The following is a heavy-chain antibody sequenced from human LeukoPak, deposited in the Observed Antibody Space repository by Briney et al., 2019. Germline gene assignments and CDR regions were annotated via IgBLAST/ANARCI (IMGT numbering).Heavy chain of an antibody. Sequence: GGSLRLSCAASGFTFSSYGMSWVRQAPGKGLEWVSAISGSGGSTYYADSVKGRSTISRDNSKNTLYVQMNSLRAEDTAVYYCAKGKDYYLDYWGQGTLVTVSS. CDR1: GFTFSSYG. D-gene: IGHD3-10*01. J-gene: IGHJ4*02. V-gene: IGHV3-23*01. CDR2: ISGSGGST. CDR3: AKGKDYYLDY.